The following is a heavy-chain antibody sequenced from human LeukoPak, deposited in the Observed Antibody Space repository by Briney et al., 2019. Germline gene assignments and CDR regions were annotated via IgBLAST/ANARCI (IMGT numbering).Heavy chain of an antibody. CDR2: ISYDGTIK. J-gene: IGHJ3*01. CDR1: GFTFSNYA. D-gene: IGHD6-6*01. Sequence: PGRSLRLSCAASGFTFSNYAMHWARQAPGKGLEWVTVISYDGTIKSYADSVRGRFTISRDNSKDNLYLQMNRLRDEDTAVYYCARTLVKRKSGAFDVWGQGTMVIVSS. CDR3: ARTLVKRKSGAFDV. V-gene: IGHV3-30*04.